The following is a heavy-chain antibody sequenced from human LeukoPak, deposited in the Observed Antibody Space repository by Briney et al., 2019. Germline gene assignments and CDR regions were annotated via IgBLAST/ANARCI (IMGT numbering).Heavy chain of an antibody. J-gene: IGHJ4*02. CDR3: ARDRAMVVGSSWYYDS. CDR1: GFSLGSYG. CDR2: IWYDGSRQ. V-gene: IGHV3-33*01. D-gene: IGHD2-21*01. Sequence: GWSLRLSCAASGFSLGSYGMHWVRQAPGKGLEWVSLIWYDGSRQYYADSVKGRFSISKDDSRNTLYLQMNSLRAEDTALYYCARDRAMVVGSSWYYDSWGQGTLVTVSS.